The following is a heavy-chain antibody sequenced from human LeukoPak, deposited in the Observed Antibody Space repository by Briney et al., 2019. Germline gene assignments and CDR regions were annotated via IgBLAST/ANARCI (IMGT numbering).Heavy chain of an antibody. CDR1: GLTFSTYS. Sequence: PGGSLRLSCAASGLTFSTYSMNWVRQAPGKGLEWVSGTNWDGGRTGYVDSVKGRFTISRDNAKNSLYLQMNSLRVEDTAMYYCARDGLRRPPTPYCGGDCPLDYWGQGTLVSVSS. J-gene: IGHJ4*02. V-gene: IGHV3-20*04. CDR3: ARDGLRRPPTPYCGGDCPLDY. D-gene: IGHD2-21*02. CDR2: TNWDGGRT.